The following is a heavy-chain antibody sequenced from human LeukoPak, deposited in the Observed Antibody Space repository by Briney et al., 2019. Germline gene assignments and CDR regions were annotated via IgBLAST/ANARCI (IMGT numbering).Heavy chain of an antibody. CDR3: ARAELGEVDY. CDR1: GFTFSSYA. Sequence: GGSLRLSCAASGFTFSSYAMHWVRQAPGKGLEWVAVISYDGSNKYYADSVKGRFTISRDNSKNTLYLQMNSLRAEDTAVYYCARAELGEVDYWGQGTLVTVSS. CDR2: ISYDGSNK. D-gene: IGHD3-3*01. J-gene: IGHJ4*02. V-gene: IGHV3-30*01.